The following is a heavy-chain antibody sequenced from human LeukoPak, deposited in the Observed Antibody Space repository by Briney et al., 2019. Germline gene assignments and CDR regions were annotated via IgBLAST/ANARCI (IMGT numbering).Heavy chain of an antibody. CDR1: GGSISSSSYY. J-gene: IGHJ3*02. CDR2: IYYSGST. CDR3: ARDVATVTPRAFDI. D-gene: IGHD4-17*01. Sequence: SETLSLTCTVSGGSISSSSYYWGWIRQPPGKGLEWIGSIYYSGSTYYNPSLKSRVTISVDTSKNQFSLKLSSVTAADTAVYYCARDVATVTPRAFDIWGQGTMVTVSS. V-gene: IGHV4-39*07.